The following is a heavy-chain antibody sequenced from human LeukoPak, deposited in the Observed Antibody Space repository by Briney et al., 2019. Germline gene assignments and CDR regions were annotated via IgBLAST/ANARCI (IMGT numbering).Heavy chain of an antibody. CDR3: ARAKDYGGNAPCRVDY. V-gene: IGHV4-34*01. D-gene: IGHD4-23*01. CDR2: INHSGST. Sequence: KPSETLSLTCAVYGGSFSGYYWSWIRQPPGKGLEWIGEINHSGSTNYNPSLKSRVTLSVDTSKNQFSLKLSSVTAADTAVYYCARAKDYGGNAPCRVDYWGQGTLVTVSS. J-gene: IGHJ4*02. CDR1: GGSFSGYY.